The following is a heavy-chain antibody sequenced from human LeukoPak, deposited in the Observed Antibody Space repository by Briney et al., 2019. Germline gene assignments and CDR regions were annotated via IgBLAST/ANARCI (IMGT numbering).Heavy chain of an antibody. J-gene: IGHJ4*02. Sequence: GGSLRLSCAASGFTVSNNFMSWVRQAPGKGLEWVSVIYGGGSTYYADSVKGRFTISRDNSKNTLYLQMNSLRAEDTAVYYCAKGRVAARFDYWGQGTLVTVSS. V-gene: IGHV3-53*05. CDR3: AKGRVAARFDY. D-gene: IGHD6-6*01. CDR2: IYGGGST. CDR1: GFTVSNNF.